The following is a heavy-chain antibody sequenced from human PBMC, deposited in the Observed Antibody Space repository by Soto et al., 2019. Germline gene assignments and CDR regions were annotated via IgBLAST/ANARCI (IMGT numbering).Heavy chain of an antibody. V-gene: IGHV4-59*02. CDR2: IHYSGGT. CDR1: GASVSSYS. CDR3: ARGRTSGSGMFNWFAP. Sequence: SETLCLTCSVTGASVSSYSWSWIRQSPGKGLEWIGYIHYSGGTNYTPSLRSRVTISVDTSKNQLSLNLTSLTAADTAVYYCARGRTSGSGMFNWFAPWCQGTLVT. J-gene: IGHJ5*02. D-gene: IGHD3-10*01.